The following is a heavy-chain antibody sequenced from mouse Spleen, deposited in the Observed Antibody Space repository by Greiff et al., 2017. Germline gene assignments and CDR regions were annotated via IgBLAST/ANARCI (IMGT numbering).Heavy chain of an antibody. CDR1: GFNIKDTY. D-gene: IGHD2-3*01. CDR2: IDPANGNT. Sequence: DVQLQESGAELVKPGASVKLSCTASGFNIKDTYMHWVKQRPEQGLEWIGRIDPANGNTKYDPKFQGKATITADTSSNTAYLQLSSLTSEDTAVYYCARSNDNFYYYAMDYWGQGTSVTVSS. CDR3: ARSNDNFYYYAMDY. J-gene: IGHJ4*01. V-gene: IGHV14-3*02.